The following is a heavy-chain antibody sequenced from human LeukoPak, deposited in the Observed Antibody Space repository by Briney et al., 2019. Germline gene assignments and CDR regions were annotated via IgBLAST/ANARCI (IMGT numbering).Heavy chain of an antibody. CDR2: IYYSGST. D-gene: IGHD5-18*01. Sequence: SETLSLTCTVSGGSISSYYWSWIRQPPGKGLEWIGYIYYSGSTNYNPSLKSRLTISVDTSKNQFSLKLSSVTAADTAVYYCARESVSSRVDTAMVYFDYWGQGTLVTVSS. J-gene: IGHJ4*02. CDR3: ARESVSSRVDTAMVYFDY. V-gene: IGHV4-59*01. CDR1: GGSISSYY.